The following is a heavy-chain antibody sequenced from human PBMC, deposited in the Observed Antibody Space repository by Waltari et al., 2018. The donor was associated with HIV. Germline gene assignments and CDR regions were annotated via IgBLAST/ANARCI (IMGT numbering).Heavy chain of an antibody. J-gene: IGHJ6*02. V-gene: IGHV1-45*02. Sequence: QMQLVQSGAEVKKTGSSVTVACKASGYTFTYRYLHWVRQAPGQALEWMGWITPFNGNTNYAQKFQDRVTITRDRSMSTAYMELSSLRFEDTAMYYCARSRDYGSGKDYDMDVWGQGTTVTVSS. CDR1: GYTFTYRY. CDR3: ARSRDYGSGKDYDMDV. CDR2: ITPFNGNT. D-gene: IGHD3-10*01.